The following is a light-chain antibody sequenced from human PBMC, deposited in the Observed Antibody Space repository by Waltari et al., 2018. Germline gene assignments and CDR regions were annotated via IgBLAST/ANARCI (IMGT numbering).Light chain of an antibody. Sequence: QSVLTQPPSASGTPGQRVTISCSGSSSNIGSNYLYWYQQLPGAAPKLLIYRNNPRPTGVPDRFSGSKSGPSASLAISGLRSEDEADYYCAAWDDSLSGRVFGGGTKLTVL. CDR1: SSNIGSNY. CDR3: AAWDDSLSGRV. V-gene: IGLV1-47*01. CDR2: RNN. J-gene: IGLJ3*02.